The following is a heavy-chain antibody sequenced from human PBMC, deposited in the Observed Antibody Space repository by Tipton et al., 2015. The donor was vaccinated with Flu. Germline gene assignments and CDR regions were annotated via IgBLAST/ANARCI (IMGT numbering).Heavy chain of an antibody. CDR3: ATTTYYYGSGTHDY. Sequence: TLSLTCSVSGDSIGIDYYWGWIRQPPGKGLEWIGCVYHGGSTYYNPSLKSRVTISLDTSKNRFSLKLTSVTAADTAVYYCATTTYYYGSGTHDYWGQGTLVTVSS. CDR2: VYHGGST. CDR1: GDSIGIDYY. V-gene: IGHV4-38-2*01. J-gene: IGHJ4*02. D-gene: IGHD3-10*01.